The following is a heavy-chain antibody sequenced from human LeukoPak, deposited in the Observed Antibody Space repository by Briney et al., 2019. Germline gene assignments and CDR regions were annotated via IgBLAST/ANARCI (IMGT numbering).Heavy chain of an antibody. J-gene: IGHJ4*02. CDR2: IYTSGST. D-gene: IGHD3-22*01. Sequence: SETLSLTCTVSGGSISSSSYYWGWIRQPAGKGLEWIGRIYTSGSTNYNPSLKSRVTISVDTSKNQFSLKLSSVTAADTAVYYCARDRPGSSPRNYYYDSSGYYDYWGQGTLVTVSS. V-gene: IGHV4-61*02. CDR1: GGSISSSSYY. CDR3: ARDRPGSSPRNYYYDSSGYYDY.